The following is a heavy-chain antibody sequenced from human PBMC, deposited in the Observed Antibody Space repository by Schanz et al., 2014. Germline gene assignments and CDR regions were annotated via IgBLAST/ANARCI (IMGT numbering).Heavy chain of an antibody. V-gene: IGHV3-30*19. CDR3: AKDPHRDYGGKPQAFDI. D-gene: IGHD4-17*01. CDR2: ISDDGSRR. CDR1: GFTFSSYG. J-gene: IGHJ3*02. Sequence: KLVESGGGVVQPGRSLRLSCAASGFTFSSYGMHWVRQAPGKGLEWVAVISDDGSRRHYADFVTGRFTISRDNSKDTVYLEMTSLRAEDTALYYCAKDPHRDYGGKPQAFDIWGQGTMVTVSS.